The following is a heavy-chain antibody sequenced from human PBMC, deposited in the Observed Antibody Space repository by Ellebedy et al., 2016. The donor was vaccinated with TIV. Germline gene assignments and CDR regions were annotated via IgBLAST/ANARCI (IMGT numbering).Heavy chain of an antibody. CDR2: ISGSGGST. Sequence: GESLKISXAASGFTFSSYAMSWVRQAPGKGLEWVSAISGSGGSTYYADSVKGRFTISRDNSKNTLYLQMNSLRAEDTAVYYCAKGHYGSGSYYTEAYYYYGMDVWGQGTTVTVSS. CDR3: AKGHYGSGSYYTEAYYYYGMDV. V-gene: IGHV3-23*01. CDR1: GFTFSSYA. D-gene: IGHD3-10*01. J-gene: IGHJ6*02.